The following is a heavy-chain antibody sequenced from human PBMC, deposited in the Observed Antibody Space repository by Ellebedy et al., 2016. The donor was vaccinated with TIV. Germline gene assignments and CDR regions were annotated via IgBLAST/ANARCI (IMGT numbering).Heavy chain of an antibody. V-gene: IGHV3-11*01. J-gene: IGHJ6*02. CDR1: GFTLSDYY. Sequence: LSLTCAASGFTLSDYYMSWIRQAPGKGLEWISYISTTGSTISYAESVKGRFTISRDNTKNSLYLQMNSLRAEDTALYYCATSGYSNTWLFRGMDVWGQGTTVTVSS. CDR3: ATSGYSNTWLFRGMDV. CDR2: ISTTGSTI. D-gene: IGHD6-13*01.